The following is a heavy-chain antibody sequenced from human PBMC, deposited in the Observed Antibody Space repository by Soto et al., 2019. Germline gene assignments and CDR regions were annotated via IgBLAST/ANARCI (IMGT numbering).Heavy chain of an antibody. CDR3: AGGATHRTWFDP. CDR1: GFIFSTYN. V-gene: IGHV3-48*02. J-gene: IGHJ5*02. Sequence: EVQLVESGGGLVQPGGSLRLSCAASGFIFSTYNMNWVRQAPGKGLEWVSDISGSGSTSYYADSVKGRFTISRDNDKNSLYLQMNSLRDEDTAVYYWAGGATHRTWFDPWGQGTLVTVSS. D-gene: IGHD1-26*01. CDR2: ISGSGSTS.